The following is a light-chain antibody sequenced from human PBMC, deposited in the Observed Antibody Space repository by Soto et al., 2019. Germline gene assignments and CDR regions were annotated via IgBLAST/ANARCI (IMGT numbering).Light chain of an antibody. CDR3: QQRTNWPPIT. Sequence: PGERATPSCWGSQSVFSYFAWYQHKPGQAPRLLLYDASNRATGIPARFSGSGSGTDFTLTISSLEPGAFAVYYCQQRTNWPPITFGQGTRLEIK. CDR1: QSVFSY. CDR2: DAS. J-gene: IGKJ5*01. V-gene: IGKV3-11*01.